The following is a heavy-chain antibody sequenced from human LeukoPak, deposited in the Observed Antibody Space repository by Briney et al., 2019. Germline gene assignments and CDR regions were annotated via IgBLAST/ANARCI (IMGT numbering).Heavy chain of an antibody. CDR1: AFTFNSFA. CDR2: ISYDGENT. Sequence: PGGSLRLSCAASAFTFNSFAMHWVRLAPGKGLEWVAAISYDGENTFYADSVKGRFTISRDNSKNTLHLQMDNLRAEDTAVFCCARAHCSSTDCPPDYWGQGTLVTVSS. D-gene: IGHD2-2*01. J-gene: IGHJ4*02. CDR3: ARAHCSSTDCPPDY. V-gene: IGHV3-30*08.